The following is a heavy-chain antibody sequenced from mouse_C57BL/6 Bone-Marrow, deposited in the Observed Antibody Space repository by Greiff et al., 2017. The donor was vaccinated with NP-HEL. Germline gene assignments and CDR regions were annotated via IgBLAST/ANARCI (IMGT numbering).Heavy chain of an antibody. CDR2: IHPNSGST. CDR3: ARGGYSNYPYYAMDY. Sequence: PQQPGAALAPPFSSFPFSFTSSFYTFTSYLIHWLNQRPGQGLEWIGMIHPNSGSTNYNEKFKSKATLTVDKSSSTAYMQLSSLTSEDSAVYYCARGGYSNYPYYAMDYWGQGTSVTVSS. J-gene: IGHJ4*01. D-gene: IGHD2-5*01. CDR1: FYTFTSYL. V-gene: IGHV1-64*01.